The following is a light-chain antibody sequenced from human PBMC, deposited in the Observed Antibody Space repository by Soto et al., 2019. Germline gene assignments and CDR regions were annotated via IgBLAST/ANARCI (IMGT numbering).Light chain of an antibody. CDR1: SSGIGNYDF. J-gene: IGLJ2*01. CDR2: EVS. V-gene: IGLV2-14*01. CDR3: SSYTTSTSFIL. Sequence: QSVLAQPASVSGSPGQSITISCTGTSSGIGNYDFVSWYQQVPGTAPKAMIYEVSSRPSGVSNRFSGSKSGNTASLTISGLQDEDEAYYYCSSYTTSTSFILFGGGTKVTVL.